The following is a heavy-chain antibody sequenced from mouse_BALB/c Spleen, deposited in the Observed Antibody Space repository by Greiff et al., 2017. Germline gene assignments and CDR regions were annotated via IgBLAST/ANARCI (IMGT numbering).Heavy chain of an antibody. Sequence: DVQLVESGGGLVKPGGSLKLSCAASGFTFSDYYMYWVRQTPEKRLEWVATISDGGSYTYYPDSVKGRFTISRDNAKNNLYLQMSSLKSEDTAMYYCARDRSYDDAMDYWGQGTSVTVSS. J-gene: IGHJ4*01. D-gene: IGHD2-3*01. CDR1: GFTFSDYY. CDR2: ISDGGSYT. V-gene: IGHV5-4*02. CDR3: ARDRSYDDAMDY.